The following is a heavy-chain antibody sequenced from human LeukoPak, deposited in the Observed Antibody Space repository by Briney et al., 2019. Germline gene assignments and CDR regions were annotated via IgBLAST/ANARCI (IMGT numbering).Heavy chain of an antibody. CDR3: ARVPTVTFFTFDY. CDR2: INAGNGNT. D-gene: IGHD4-17*01. Sequence: ASVKVSCKASGYTFTSYAMHWVRQAPGQRLEWIGWINAGNGNTKYSQKFQGRVTITRDTSASTAYMELSSLRSEDTAVYYCARVPTVTFFTFDYWGQGTLVTVSS. V-gene: IGHV1-3*01. J-gene: IGHJ4*02. CDR1: GYTFTSYA.